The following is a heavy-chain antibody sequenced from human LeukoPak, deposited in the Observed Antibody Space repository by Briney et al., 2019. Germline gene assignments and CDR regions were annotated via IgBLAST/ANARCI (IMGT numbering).Heavy chain of an antibody. Sequence: GGSLRLSCAASGFTFSSYEMNWVRHAPGKGLEWVSYISSSGSTIYYADSVKGRFTISRDNAKNSLYLQMNSLRAEDTAVYYCAARELMTTVLNWGQGTLVTVSS. V-gene: IGHV3-48*03. J-gene: IGHJ4*02. CDR1: GFTFSSYE. CDR2: ISSSGSTI. D-gene: IGHD4-17*01. CDR3: AARELMTTVLN.